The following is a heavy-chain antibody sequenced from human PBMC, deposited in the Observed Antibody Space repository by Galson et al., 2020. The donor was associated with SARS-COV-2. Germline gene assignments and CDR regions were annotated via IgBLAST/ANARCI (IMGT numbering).Heavy chain of an antibody. D-gene: IGHD3-16*01. CDR2: IFYSGST. V-gene: IGHV4-39*07. CDR3: ASSMINYLSEYVSH. CDR1: GASISSRDYY. Sequence: SETLSLTCTVSGASISSRDYYWGWIRQPPGGGLEWIGNIFYSGSTYYNPSLKSRVTMSLDTSKKQFSLKLSSVTAADTAVYYCASSMINYLSEYVSHWGRGTLVTVAS. J-gene: IGHJ1*01.